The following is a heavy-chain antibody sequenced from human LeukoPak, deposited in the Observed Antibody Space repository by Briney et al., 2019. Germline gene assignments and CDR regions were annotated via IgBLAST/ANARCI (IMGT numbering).Heavy chain of an antibody. V-gene: IGHV3-72*01. CDR2: ARNKANSYTT. J-gene: IGHJ4*02. CDR1: GFTFSDHY. CDR3: AREIWFGEGFDY. Sequence: GGSLRLSCAASGFTFSDHYMDWVRQAPGKGREWVGRARNKANSYTTEYAASVKRRFTISRDDSKNSLYLQMNSLRTEDTAVYYCAREIWFGEGFDYWGQGTLVTVSS. D-gene: IGHD3-10*01.